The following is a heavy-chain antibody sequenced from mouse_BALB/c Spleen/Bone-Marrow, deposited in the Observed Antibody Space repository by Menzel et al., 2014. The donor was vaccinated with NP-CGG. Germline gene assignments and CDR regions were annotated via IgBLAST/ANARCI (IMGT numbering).Heavy chain of an antibody. CDR3: ARGDYDYAMDY. CDR2: IWAGGTT. D-gene: IGHD2-4*01. Sequence: QVQLQQSGPGLVSPSQRLSIPCTVSGFSLPSYGVHWVRQPPGKGLEWLGVIWAGGTTNYNSALMSRLSISKDNSKSQVFLKMNSLQTDDTAMYYCARGDYDYAMDYWGQGTSVTVSS. V-gene: IGHV2-9*02. J-gene: IGHJ4*01. CDR1: GFSLPSYG.